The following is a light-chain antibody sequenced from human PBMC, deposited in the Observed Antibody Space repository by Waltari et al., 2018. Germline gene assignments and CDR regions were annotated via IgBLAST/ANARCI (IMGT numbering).Light chain of an antibody. Sequence: QSALTQPASVSGSPGQSITISCTGTSSDVGGYNYVSWYQQHPGKAPKLMIYGVSNGPSGVSNRFSGSKSGNTASLTISGLQAEDEADYYCSSYTSSSTPVFGGGTKLTVL. CDR1: SSDVGGYNY. CDR3: SSYTSSSTPV. J-gene: IGLJ2*01. CDR2: GVS. V-gene: IGLV2-14*01.